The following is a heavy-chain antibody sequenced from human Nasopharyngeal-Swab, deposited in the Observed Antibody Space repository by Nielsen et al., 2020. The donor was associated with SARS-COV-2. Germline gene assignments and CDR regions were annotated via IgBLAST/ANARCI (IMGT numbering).Heavy chain of an antibody. J-gene: IGHJ5*02. D-gene: IGHD3-9*01. Sequence: SETLSLTCTVSGGSISSYYWPWIRQPPGKGLEWIGYIYYSGSTNYNPSLKSRVTISVDTSKNQFSLRLSSLTAADTAVYYCARIELRYFDGVVLNGWFDPWGQGTLVTVSS. V-gene: IGHV4-59*01. CDR1: GGSISSYY. CDR2: IYYSGST. CDR3: ARIELRYFDGVVLNGWFDP.